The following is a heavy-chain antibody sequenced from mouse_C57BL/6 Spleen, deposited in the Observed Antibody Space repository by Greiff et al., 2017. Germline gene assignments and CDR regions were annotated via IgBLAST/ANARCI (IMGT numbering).Heavy chain of an antibody. V-gene: IGHV1-80*01. CDR3: AREGYGNFDAMDY. Sequence: QVQLQQSGAELVKPGASVKISCKASGYAFSSYWMNWVKQRPGKGLEWIGQIYPGDGDTNYNGKFKGKATLTAAKSSSTAYMQLSSLTSEDSAVYFCAREGYGNFDAMDYWGQGTSVTVSS. D-gene: IGHD2-10*02. J-gene: IGHJ4*01. CDR1: GYAFSSYW. CDR2: IYPGDGDT.